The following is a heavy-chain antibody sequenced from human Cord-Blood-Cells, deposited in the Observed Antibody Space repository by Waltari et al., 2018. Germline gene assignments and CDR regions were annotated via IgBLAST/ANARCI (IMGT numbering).Heavy chain of an antibody. CDR3: ARDRPITGTTFGYYYYGMDV. V-gene: IGHV4-59*01. J-gene: IGHJ6*02. D-gene: IGHD1-20*01. CDR1: GGSISSYY. CDR2: IYYSGST. Sequence: QVQLQESGPGLVKPSETLSLTCTVSGGSISSYYWSWIRQPPGKGLEWIGYIYYSGSTNYNPSLKSRVTISVDTAKNRFSLKLSSVTAADTAVYYCARDRPITGTTFGYYYYGMDVWGQGTTVTVSS.